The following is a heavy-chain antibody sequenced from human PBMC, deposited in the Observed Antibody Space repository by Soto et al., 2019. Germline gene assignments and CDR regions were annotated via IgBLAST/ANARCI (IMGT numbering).Heavy chain of an antibody. V-gene: IGHV3-23*01. CDR1: GLTFRTYA. J-gene: IGHJ6*02. CDR3: AKGGLGDYYYGMDV. D-gene: IGHD3-16*01. Sequence: GSLRLSCAAAGLTFRTYAMNWVRQAPGKGLEWVSGISGSGGRTYYTDSVKGRFTISRDNSKNTLYLQMNSLRAEDTAIYYCAKGGLGDYYYGMDVWGQGTTVTVSS. CDR2: ISGSGGRT.